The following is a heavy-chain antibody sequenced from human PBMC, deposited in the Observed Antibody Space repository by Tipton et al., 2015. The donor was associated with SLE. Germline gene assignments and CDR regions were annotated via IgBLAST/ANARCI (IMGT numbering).Heavy chain of an antibody. CDR3: ARDVNRAFDI. D-gene: IGHD1-14*01. J-gene: IGHJ3*02. V-gene: IGHV4-59*01. Sequence: VKPSETLSLTCTVSGVSSSSFHWSWIRQSPGKGLEWIGDIYYIGSTNYNPSLKSRVTISIDSSKKQFSLNLTSVTAADTAVYYCARDVNRAFDIWGQGTMVTVSS. CDR1: GVSSSSFH. CDR2: IYYIGST.